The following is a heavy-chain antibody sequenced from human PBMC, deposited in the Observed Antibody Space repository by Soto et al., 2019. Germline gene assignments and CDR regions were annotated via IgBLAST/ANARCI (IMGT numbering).Heavy chain of an antibody. CDR1: GSTSTRIP. CDR3: ANKPAGISGWLDS. J-gene: IGHJ5*01. V-gene: IGHV3-23*01. CDR2: ISGSGGST. Sequence: PGGPLSSPCEALGSTSTRIPWSGFSHLPGKGLEWVSAISGSGGSTYYADSVKGRFTISRDNSKNTLYLQMNSLRAEDTAVYYGANKPAGISGWLDSWGQGTLGNVSS. D-gene: IGHD2-2*01.